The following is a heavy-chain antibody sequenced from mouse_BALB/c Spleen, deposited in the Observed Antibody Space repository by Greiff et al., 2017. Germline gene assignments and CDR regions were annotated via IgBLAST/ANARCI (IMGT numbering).Heavy chain of an antibody. CDR1: GFNIKDTY. J-gene: IGHJ3*01. CDR2: IDPANGNT. CDR3: ARGGIYYGYDAWFAY. Sequence: VQLQQSGAELVKPGASVKLSCTASGFNIKDTYMHWVKQRPEQGLEWIGRIDPANGNTKYDPKFQGKATITADTSSNTAYLQLSSLTSEDTAVYYCARGGIYYGYDAWFAYWGQGTLVTVSA. V-gene: IGHV14-3*02. D-gene: IGHD2-2*01.